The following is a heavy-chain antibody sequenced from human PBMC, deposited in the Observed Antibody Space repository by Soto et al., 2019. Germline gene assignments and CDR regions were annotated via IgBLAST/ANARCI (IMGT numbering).Heavy chain of an antibody. Sequence: QVQLVQSGAEVKKPGSSVKVSCKASGGTFSSYAISWVRQAPGQGLEWMGGIIPIFGTANYAQKFQGRVTITADKSTSTAYMELSSLRSEDTAVYYGARGEGSGSTSWIWFDPWGQGTLVTVSS. V-gene: IGHV1-69*06. D-gene: IGHD3-10*01. CDR2: IIPIFGTA. CDR3: ARGEGSGSTSWIWFDP. J-gene: IGHJ5*02. CDR1: GGTFSSYA.